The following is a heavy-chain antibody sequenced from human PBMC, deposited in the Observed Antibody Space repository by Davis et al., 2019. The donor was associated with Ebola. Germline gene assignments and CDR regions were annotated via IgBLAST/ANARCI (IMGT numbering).Heavy chain of an antibody. CDR3: ARAQFPTTSDH. Sequence: ASVKVSCKASVYTFTSYGITWLRQAPGQGLEWMGWINPHNGNTNYAQNVQGRVTMTKDTSTSTAYMEVGSLRSDDTAVYYCARAQFPTTSDHWGQGTLVTVSS. J-gene: IGHJ4*02. CDR2: INPHNGNT. CDR1: VYTFTSYG. V-gene: IGHV1-18*04. D-gene: IGHD1-1*01.